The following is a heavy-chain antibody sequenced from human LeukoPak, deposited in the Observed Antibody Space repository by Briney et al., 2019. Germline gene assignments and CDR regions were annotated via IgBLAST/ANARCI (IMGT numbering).Heavy chain of an antibody. D-gene: IGHD5-24*01. CDR1: GYTFTSYA. CDR3: ARDGFRRDGYNSGLDY. V-gene: IGHV1-3*01. CDR2: INAGNGNK. Sequence: ASVKVSCKASGYTFTSYAMHWVRQAPGQRLEWMGWINAGNGNKKYSQEFQGRVTITRDTSASTAYMELSSLRSDDTAVYYCARDGFRRDGYNSGLDYWGQGTLVTVSS. J-gene: IGHJ4*02.